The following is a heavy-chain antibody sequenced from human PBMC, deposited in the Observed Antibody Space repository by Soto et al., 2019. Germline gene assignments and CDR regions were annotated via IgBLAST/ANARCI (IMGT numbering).Heavy chain of an antibody. V-gene: IGHV3-30-3*01. J-gene: IGHJ4*02. CDR3: ARERGYDTSGHYYDIGF. CDR1: GFTFSTYA. D-gene: IGHD3-22*01. CDR2: VSYDGSNK. Sequence: GGPLRLSCAASGFTFSTYALHWVRQTPGKGLEWVAVVSYDGSNKYYVDSVKGRFTVSRDNSKNTLYLQMSSLRVEDTAVYYCARERGYDTSGHYYDIGFWGQGTMVTVSS.